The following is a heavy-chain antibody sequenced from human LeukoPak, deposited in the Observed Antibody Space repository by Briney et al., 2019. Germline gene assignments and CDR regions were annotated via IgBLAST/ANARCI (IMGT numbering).Heavy chain of an antibody. CDR1: GFTFSGFW. Sequence: GGSLRLSCAVSGFTFSGFWMSWSRQAPGKGLEWVASINSDGSEGYYADVVKGRFTISRDNAKNSLYLQINSLRAEDTAVYYCARSSYSSSSSVWGQGTMVTASS. CDR2: INSDGSEG. V-gene: IGHV3-7*03. J-gene: IGHJ3*01. D-gene: IGHD6-6*01. CDR3: ARSSYSSSSSV.